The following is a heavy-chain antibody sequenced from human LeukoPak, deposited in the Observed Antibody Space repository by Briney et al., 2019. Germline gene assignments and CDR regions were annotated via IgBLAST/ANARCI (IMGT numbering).Heavy chain of an antibody. D-gene: IGHD5-24*01. CDR2: IHYSGIT. CDR3: ARGATRYYYYYYMDV. J-gene: IGHJ6*03. V-gene: IGHV4-59*01. Sequence: PSEILSLTCTVSGGSISGYYWSWIRQPPGKGLEWIGFIHYSGITNYNPSLKSRVTISVDTSKNQFSLKLSSVTAADTAVYYCARGATRYYYYYYMDVWGKGTTVTVSS. CDR1: GGSISGYY.